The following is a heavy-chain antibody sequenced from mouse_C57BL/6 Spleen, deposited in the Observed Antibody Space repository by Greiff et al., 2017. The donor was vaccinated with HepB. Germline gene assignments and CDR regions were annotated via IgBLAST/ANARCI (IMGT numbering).Heavy chain of an antibody. CDR3: ARTGTMVTTKAMDY. CDR1: GYTFTDYY. D-gene: IGHD2-2*01. J-gene: IGHJ4*01. V-gene: IGHV1-26*01. Sequence: VQLQQSGPELVKPGASVKISCKASGYTFTDYYMNWVKQSHGKSLEWIGDINPNNGGTSYNQKFKGKATLTVDKSSSTAYMERRSLTSEDSAVYYCARTGTMVTTKAMDYWGQGTSVTVSS. CDR2: INPNNGGT.